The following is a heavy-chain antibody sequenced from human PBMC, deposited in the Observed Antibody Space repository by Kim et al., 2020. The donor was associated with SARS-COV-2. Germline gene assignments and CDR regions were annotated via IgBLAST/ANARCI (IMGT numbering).Heavy chain of an antibody. CDR3: ARERPLPTVTTGSNWFDP. J-gene: IGHJ5*02. CDR1: GGSISSGGYY. CDR2: IYYSGST. V-gene: IGHV4-31*03. Sequence: SETLSLTCTVSGGSISSGGYYWSWIRQHPGKGLEWIGYIYYSGSTYYNPSLKSRVTISVDTSKNQFSLKLSSVTAADTAVYYCARERPLPTVTTGSNWFDPCGQGTLVTVSS. D-gene: IGHD4-17*01.